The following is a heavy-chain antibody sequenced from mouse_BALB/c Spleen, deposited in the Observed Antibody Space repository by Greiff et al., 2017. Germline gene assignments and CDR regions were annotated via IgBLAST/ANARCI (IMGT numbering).Heavy chain of an antibody. CDR2: ISSGGSYT. V-gene: IGHV5-6*02. CDR3: ARGPIYYGYDGYFDV. D-gene: IGHD2-2*01. CDR1: GFTFSSYG. J-gene: IGHJ1*01. Sequence: DVKLVESGGDLVKPGGSLKLSCAASGFTFSSYGMSWVRQTPDKRLEWVATISSGGSYTYYPDSVKGRFTISRDNAKNTLYLQMSSLKSEDTAMYYCARGPIYYGYDGYFDVWGAGTTVTVSS.